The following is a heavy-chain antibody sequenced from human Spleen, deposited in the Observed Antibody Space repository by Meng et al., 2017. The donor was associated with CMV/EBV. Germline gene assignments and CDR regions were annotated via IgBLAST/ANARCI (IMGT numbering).Heavy chain of an antibody. V-gene: IGHV2-5*01. CDR1: GLSLSTSAVG. CDR3: AHAPAGELLFHWFDP. D-gene: IGHD3-10*01. CDR2: IYWNDDK. Sequence: GLSLSTSAVGVGWIRPPPGKALEWLALIYWNDDKRYSPSLKNRLTITKDTSKNQVVLTMTNMDPVDTATYYCAHAPAGELLFHWFDPWGQGTLVTVSS. J-gene: IGHJ5*02.